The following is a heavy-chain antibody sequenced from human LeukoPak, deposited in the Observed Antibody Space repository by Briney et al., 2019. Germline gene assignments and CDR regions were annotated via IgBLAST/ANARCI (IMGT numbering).Heavy chain of an antibody. CDR1: GFTFSSYS. Sequence: PGGSLRLSCAASGFTFSSYSMNWVRQAPGKGLEWVSYISSSSSTIYYADSVKGRFTISRDNAKNSLYLQMNSLRAEDTAVYYCARVKGSSGWDAFDIWGQGTMVTVSS. CDR2: ISSSSSTI. D-gene: IGHD6-19*01. V-gene: IGHV3-48*04. J-gene: IGHJ3*02. CDR3: ARVKGSSGWDAFDI.